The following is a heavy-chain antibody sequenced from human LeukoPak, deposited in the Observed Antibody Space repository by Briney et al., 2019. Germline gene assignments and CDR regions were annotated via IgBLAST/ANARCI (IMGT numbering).Heavy chain of an antibody. CDR3: VRRGETFTYDY. D-gene: IGHD3-16*01. Sequence: QPGGSLRLSCAASGFIFSSSPMHWVRQAPGKGLESISSISSTGGGTFYANSVKGRFTISRDNSRNTLYLQMDSLRPEDMAVYYCVRRGETFTYDYWGQGTLVTVSS. CDR1: GFIFSSSP. CDR2: ISSTGGGT. V-gene: IGHV3-64*01. J-gene: IGHJ4*02.